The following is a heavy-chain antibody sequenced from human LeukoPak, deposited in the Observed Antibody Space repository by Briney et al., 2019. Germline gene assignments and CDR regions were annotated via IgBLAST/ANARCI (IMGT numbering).Heavy chain of an antibody. CDR1: GYTFTSYG. V-gene: IGHV1-18*01. CDR2: ISAYNSNT. D-gene: IGHD1-26*01. CDR3: ARLGATAHYFDY. J-gene: IGHJ4*02. Sequence: GASVKVSCKASGYTFTSYGSSWVRQAPGQGLEWIGWISAYNSNTNYAQKLQGRVTMTTDTSTSTAYMELRSLRSDDTAVYYCARLGATAHYFDYWGQGTLVTVSS.